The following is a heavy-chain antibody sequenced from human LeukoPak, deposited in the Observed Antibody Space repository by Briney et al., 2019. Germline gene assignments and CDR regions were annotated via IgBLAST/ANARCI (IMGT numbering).Heavy chain of an antibody. D-gene: IGHD4-17*01. Sequence: SVKVSCKASGGTFSSYAISWVRQAPGQGLEWMGRIIPIFGTANYAQKFQGRVTITTDESTSTAYMELSSLRSEDTAVYYCARVEYNYGDYGWFDPWGQGTLVTVSS. CDR2: IIPIFGTA. J-gene: IGHJ5*02. V-gene: IGHV1-69*05. CDR3: ARVEYNYGDYGWFDP. CDR1: GGTFSSYA.